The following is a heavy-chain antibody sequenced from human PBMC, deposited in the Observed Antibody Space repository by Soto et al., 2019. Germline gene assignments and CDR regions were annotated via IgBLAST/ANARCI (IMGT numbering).Heavy chain of an antibody. V-gene: IGHV3-48*01. CDR3: ARGIAAAGPKLDY. Sequence: EVQLVESGGGLVQPGGSLRLSCAASGFTFSSYSMNWVCQAPGKGLEWVSYISSATTTIYYADSVKGRFTISRDNAKNSLYLQMNSLRADDTAVYYCARGIAAAGPKLDYWGQGTLVTVSS. D-gene: IGHD6-13*01. J-gene: IGHJ4*02. CDR2: ISSATTTI. CDR1: GFTFSSYS.